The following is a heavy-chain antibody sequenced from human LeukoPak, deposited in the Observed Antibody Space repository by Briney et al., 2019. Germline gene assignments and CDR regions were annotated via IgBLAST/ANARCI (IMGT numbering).Heavy chain of an antibody. V-gene: IGHV1-69*04. D-gene: IGHD2-15*01. CDR1: GGTFSSYA. CDR2: IIPILGIA. J-gene: IGHJ3*02. Sequence: ASVKVSCKASGGTFSSYAIRWVRQAPGQGLEWMGRIIPILGIANYAQKFQGRVTIIADKSTNTAYMELSSLRSEDTAVYYCARRGGNGAFDIWGQGTMVTVSS. CDR3: ARRGGNGAFDI.